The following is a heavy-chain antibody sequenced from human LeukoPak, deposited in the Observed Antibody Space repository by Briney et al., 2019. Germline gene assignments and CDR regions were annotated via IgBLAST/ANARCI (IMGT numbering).Heavy chain of an antibody. CDR1: GYTFTSYD. D-gene: IGHD1-14*01. CDR3: ARNFHPGNWDY. Sequence: ASVKVSCKASGYTFTSYDINWVRQATGQGLEWMGWMNPNSGNTGYAQKLQDRVTMTTDTSTSTAYMELRSLRSDDTAVYYCARNFHPGNWDYWGQGTLVTVSS. V-gene: IGHV1-8*02. CDR2: MNPNSGNT. J-gene: IGHJ4*02.